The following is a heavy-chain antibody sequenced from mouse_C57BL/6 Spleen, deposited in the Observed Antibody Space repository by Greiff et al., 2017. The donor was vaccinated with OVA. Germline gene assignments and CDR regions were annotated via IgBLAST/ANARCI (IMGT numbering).Heavy chain of an antibody. CDR2: IDPENGDT. V-gene: IGHV14-4*01. J-gene: IGHJ2*01. CDR1: GFNIKDDY. CDR3: TSGATVVAH. Sequence: VHVKQSGAELVRPGASVKLSCTASGFNIKDDYMHWVKQRPEQGLEWIGWIDPENGDTEYASKFQGKATITADTPSNTAYLQLSSLTSEDTAVYYCTSGATVVAHWGQGTTLTVSS. D-gene: IGHD1-1*01.